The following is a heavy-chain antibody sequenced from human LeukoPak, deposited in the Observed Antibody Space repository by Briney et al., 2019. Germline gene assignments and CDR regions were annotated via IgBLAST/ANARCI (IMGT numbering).Heavy chain of an antibody. CDR3: ARGMPVLRYFDWLLEYNWFDP. Sequence: ASVKVSCKASGYTFTSYGISWVRQAPGQGLEWMGWISAYNGNTNYAQKLQGRVTMTTDTSTSTAYMELRSLRSDDTAVYYYARGMPVLRYFDWLLEYNWFDPWGQGTLVTVSS. CDR1: GYTFTSYG. V-gene: IGHV1-18*04. CDR2: ISAYNGNT. J-gene: IGHJ5*02. D-gene: IGHD3-9*01.